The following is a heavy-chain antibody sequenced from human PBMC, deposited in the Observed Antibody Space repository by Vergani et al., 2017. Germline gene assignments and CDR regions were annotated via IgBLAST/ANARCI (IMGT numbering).Heavy chain of an antibody. CDR2: IYWDDDK. CDR1: GFSLSTSGVG. D-gene: IGHD5-12*01. V-gene: IGHV2-5*02. Sequence: QITLKESGPTLVKPTQTLTLTCTFSGFSLSTSGVGVGWIRQPPGKALEWLALIYWDDDKRYSPSLKSRLTITKDTSKNQVVLTMTNMDPVDTATYYCAHSIGDHGGYSGYDLRARGPAGWFDPWGQGTLVTVSS. J-gene: IGHJ5*02. CDR3: AHSIGDHGGYSGYDLRARGPAGWFDP.